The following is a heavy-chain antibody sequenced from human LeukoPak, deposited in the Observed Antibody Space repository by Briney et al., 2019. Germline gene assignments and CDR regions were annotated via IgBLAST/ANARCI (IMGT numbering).Heavy chain of an antibody. D-gene: IGHD3-9*01. Sequence: ASVKVSCKASGYTFTGYYMHWVRQAPGQGLEWMGWINPNSGGTNYAQKFQGRVTMTRDTSISTAYMELSRLRSDDTAVYYCARGRYFGWKQPPNKNWFDPWGQGTLVTVSS. CDR2: INPNSGGT. V-gene: IGHV1-2*02. CDR3: ARGRYFGWKQPPNKNWFDP. J-gene: IGHJ5*02. CDR1: GYTFTGYY.